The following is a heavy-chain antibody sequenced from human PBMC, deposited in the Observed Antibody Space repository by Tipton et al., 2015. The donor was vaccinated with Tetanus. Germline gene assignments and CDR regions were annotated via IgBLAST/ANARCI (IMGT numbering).Heavy chain of an antibody. V-gene: IGHV3-48*02. D-gene: IGHD2-15*01. J-gene: IGHJ4*02. Sequence: SLRLSCAVSGFTFSSYSMNWVRQAPGKGLEWVSYISSSSSTIYYADSVKGRFTISRDNAKNSLYLQMNSLRDEDTAVYYCARDPFRLGYCSGGSCYRDLDYWGQGTLVTVSS. CDR3: ARDPFRLGYCSGGSCYRDLDY. CDR1: GFTFSSYS. CDR2: ISSSSSTI.